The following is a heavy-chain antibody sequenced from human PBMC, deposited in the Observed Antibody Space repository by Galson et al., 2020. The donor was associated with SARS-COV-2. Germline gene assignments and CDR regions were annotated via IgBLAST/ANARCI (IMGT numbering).Heavy chain of an antibody. CDR2: INGGGTTT. CDR1: GFNFSTYE. CDR3: AKDGCSAAIGYTGWFDP. D-gene: IGHD6-25*01. Sequence: GGSLRLSCITSGFNFSTYEMNWVRQAPGKGLEWVSGINGGGTTTYYADSVKGRFTISRDNSRSTLYRQMNGLRAEDTALYYCAKDGCSAAIGYTGWFDPWGQGTLVTVSS. V-gene: IGHV3-23*01. J-gene: IGHJ5*02.